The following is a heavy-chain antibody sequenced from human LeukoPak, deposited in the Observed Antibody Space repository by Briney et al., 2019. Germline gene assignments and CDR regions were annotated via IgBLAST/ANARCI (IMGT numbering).Heavy chain of an antibody. D-gene: IGHD3-10*01. V-gene: IGHV3-11*01. J-gene: IGHJ4*02. Sequence: GGSLRLSCAASGFTFSGYYMSWIRQAPGKGLEWVAYISSSGSTKYYADSVKGRFPISRDNAKNSLFLQMNSLRAEDTAVYYCAKDGAGDYGSGSYYDHWGQGTLVTVSS. CDR1: GFTFSGYY. CDR3: AKDGAGDYGSGSYYDH. CDR2: ISSSGSTK.